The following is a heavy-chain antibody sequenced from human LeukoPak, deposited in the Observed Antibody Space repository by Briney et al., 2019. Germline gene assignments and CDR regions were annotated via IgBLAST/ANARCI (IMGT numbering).Heavy chain of an antibody. CDR2: IIPIFGTA. CDR3: ARGVCGGDCPPLRGDAFDI. Sequence: SVKVSCKASGGTFSSYAISWVRQAPGQGLERMGGIIPIFGTANYAQKFQGRVTITADESTSTAYMELSSLRSEDTAVYYCARGVCGGDCPPLRGDAFDIWGQGTMVTVSS. J-gene: IGHJ3*02. CDR1: GGTFSSYA. V-gene: IGHV1-69*13. D-gene: IGHD2-21*01.